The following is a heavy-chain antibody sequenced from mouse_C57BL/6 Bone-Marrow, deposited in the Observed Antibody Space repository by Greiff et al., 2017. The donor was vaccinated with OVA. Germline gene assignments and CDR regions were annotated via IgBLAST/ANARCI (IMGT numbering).Heavy chain of an antibody. Sequence: QVQLQQSGAELARPGASVKLSCKASGYTFTSYGISWVKQRTGQGLEWIGEIYPRSGNTYYNEKFKGKATLTADKSSSTAYMELRSLTSEDSAVYYCARANWDLRDLVYWGQGTTLTVSS. J-gene: IGHJ2*01. CDR1: GYTFTSYG. D-gene: IGHD4-1*01. CDR3: ARANWDLRDLVY. V-gene: IGHV1-81*01. CDR2: IYPRSGNT.